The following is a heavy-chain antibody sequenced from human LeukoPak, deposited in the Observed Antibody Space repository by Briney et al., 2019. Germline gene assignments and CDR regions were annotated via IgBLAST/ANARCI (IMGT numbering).Heavy chain of an antibody. CDR3: ARWGEDYYDSSGYYHD. CDR1: GGTFSSYA. Sequence: GSSVKVSCKASGGTFSSYAISWVRQAPGQGLEWMGRIIPIFGIANYAQKFQGRVTITADKSTSTAYMELSSLRSEDTAVYYCARWGEDYYDSSGYYHDWGQGTLVTVPS. J-gene: IGHJ4*02. V-gene: IGHV1-69*04. CDR2: IIPIFGIA. D-gene: IGHD3-22*01.